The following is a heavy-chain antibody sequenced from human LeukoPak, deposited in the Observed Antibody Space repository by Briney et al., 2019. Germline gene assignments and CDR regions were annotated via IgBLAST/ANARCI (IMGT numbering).Heavy chain of an antibody. V-gene: IGHV3-11*05. CDR3: AGGHHGMEV. J-gene: IGHJ6*02. Sequence: HRGSLRLSCAVSEFTFSDYYMSWIRQAPGKGLEWVSYISSSSSDTDYADSVKGRFTISRDNAKTSLFLQMNSLRAEDTAVYYCAGGHHGMEVWGRGTTVTVSS. CDR1: EFTFSDYY. CDR2: ISSSSSDT.